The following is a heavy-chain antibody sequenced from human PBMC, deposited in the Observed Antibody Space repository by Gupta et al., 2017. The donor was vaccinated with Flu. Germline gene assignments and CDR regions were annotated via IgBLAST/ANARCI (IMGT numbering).Heavy chain of an antibody. Sequence: QVQLVQSGAEVKKPGASVKVSCKALGYTFTAYYMHWVRQAPGQGLEWMGIINPSGGSTKYAQKFQGRLTVTRDTSTSTVYMEVTSLTSEDTAVYYCVRQVAKEAADTTEHFFDYWGQGTLVTVSS. J-gene: IGHJ4*02. D-gene: IGHD6-13*01. CDR2: INPSGGST. CDR3: VRQVAKEAADTTEHFFDY. CDR1: GYTFTAYY. V-gene: IGHV1-46*01.